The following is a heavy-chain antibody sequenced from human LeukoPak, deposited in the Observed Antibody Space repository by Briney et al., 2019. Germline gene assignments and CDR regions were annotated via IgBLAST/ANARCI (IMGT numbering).Heavy chain of an antibody. Sequence: ASVKVSCKVSGYTLTELSMHWVRQAPGKGLEWMGGFDPEDGETIYAQKFQGRVTMTEDTSTDTAYMELSSLRSGDTAVYYCATMGSSSSGRWFDPWGQGTLVTVSS. CDR2: FDPEDGET. J-gene: IGHJ5*02. CDR1: GYTLTELS. CDR3: ATMGSSSSGRWFDP. V-gene: IGHV1-24*01. D-gene: IGHD2-2*01.